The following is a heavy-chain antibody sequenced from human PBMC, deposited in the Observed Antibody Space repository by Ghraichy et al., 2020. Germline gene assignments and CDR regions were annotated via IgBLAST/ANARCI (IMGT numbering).Heavy chain of an antibody. J-gene: IGHJ2*01. V-gene: IGHV4-39*07. CDR2: IYYTGST. Sequence: SQTLSLTCTVSGGSISSSNYYWAWIRQPPGKGLEWIGNIYYTGSTYYNPSLKSRVTVSIDTSKNQFSLKLSSVTAADTAVYFCARQGEDYFGSGTYYNNRYFDLWGRDTLVTVSS. D-gene: IGHD3-10*01. CDR1: GGSISSSNYY. CDR3: ARQGEDYFGSGTYYNNRYFDL.